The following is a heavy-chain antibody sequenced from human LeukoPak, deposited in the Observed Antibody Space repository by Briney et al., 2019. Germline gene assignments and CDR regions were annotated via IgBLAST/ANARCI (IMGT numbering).Heavy chain of an antibody. V-gene: IGHV1-69*01. CDR3: ARDSPDVLLSPPVPDAFDI. CDR2: IIPIFGTA. D-gene: IGHD3-10*01. J-gene: IGHJ3*02. Sequence: GASVKVSCKASGGTFSSYAISWVRQAPGQGLEWMGGIIPIFGTANHAQKFQGRVTITADESTSTAYMELSSLRSEDTAVYYCARDSPDVLLSPPVPDAFDIWGQGTMVTVSS. CDR1: GGTFSSYA.